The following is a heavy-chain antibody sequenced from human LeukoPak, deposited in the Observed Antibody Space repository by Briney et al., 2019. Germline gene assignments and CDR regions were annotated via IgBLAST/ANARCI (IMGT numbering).Heavy chain of an antibody. D-gene: IGHD2-2*01. CDR1: GFTFSSYW. CDR2: IKQDGSEK. V-gene: IGHV3-7*01. Sequence: GGSLRLSCAASGFTFSSYWMSWVRQAPGKGLEWVANIKQDGSEKYYVDSVKGRFTISRDNAKNSLHLQMNSLRAEDTAAYYCARGGYHWYFDLWGRGTLVTVSS. J-gene: IGHJ2*01. CDR3: ARGGYHWYFDL.